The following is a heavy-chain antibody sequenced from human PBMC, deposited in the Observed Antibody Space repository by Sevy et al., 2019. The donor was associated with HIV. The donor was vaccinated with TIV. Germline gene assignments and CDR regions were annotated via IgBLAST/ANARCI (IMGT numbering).Heavy chain of an antibody. Sequence: GGSLRLSCAASGFTFSSHAMHCVRQAPGKGLEWMAAISYDGSSKYYADSVKGRFTISRDDSKNTLYLQMSSLRAGDSAVYYCARDGGDSLNFLPSGYWGQGTSVTVSS. CDR2: ISYDGSSK. CDR1: GFTFSSHA. D-gene: IGHD2-21*02. V-gene: IGHV3-30-3*01. J-gene: IGHJ4*02. CDR3: ARDGGDSLNFLPSGY.